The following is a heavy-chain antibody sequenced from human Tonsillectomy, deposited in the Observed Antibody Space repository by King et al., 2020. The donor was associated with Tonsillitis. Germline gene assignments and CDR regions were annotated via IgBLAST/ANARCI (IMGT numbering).Heavy chain of an antibody. Sequence: VQLVESGGGLVKPGGSLRLSCAASGFTFSSYSMNWVRQAPGKGLEWVSSISSSSSYIYYADSVKGRFTISRDNAKNSLYLQMNSLRAEDTAVYYCAREHGEGHYSYYGMDVWGQGTTVTVSS. V-gene: IGHV3-21*01. D-gene: IGHD3-10*01. J-gene: IGHJ6*02. CDR2: ISSSSSYI. CDR3: AREHGEGHYSYYGMDV. CDR1: GFTFSSYS.